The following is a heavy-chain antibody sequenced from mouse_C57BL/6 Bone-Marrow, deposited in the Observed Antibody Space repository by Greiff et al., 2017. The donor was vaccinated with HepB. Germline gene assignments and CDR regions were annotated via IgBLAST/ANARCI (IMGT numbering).Heavy chain of an antibody. V-gene: IGHV1-64*01. CDR3: ARRGNRLRRAFDY. CDR2: IHPNSGST. Sequence: VQLQQSGAELVKPGASVKLSCNASGYTFTSYWMHWVKQRPGQGLEWIGMIHPNSGSTNYNEKFKSKATLTVDKSSSTAYMQLSSLTSEDSAVYYCARRGNRLRRAFDYWGQGTTLTVSS. CDR1: GYTFTSYW. D-gene: IGHD2-4*01. J-gene: IGHJ2*01.